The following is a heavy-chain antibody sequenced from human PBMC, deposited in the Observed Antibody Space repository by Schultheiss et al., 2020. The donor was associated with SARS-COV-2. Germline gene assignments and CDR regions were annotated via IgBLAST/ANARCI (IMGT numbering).Heavy chain of an antibody. J-gene: IGHJ4*02. CDR3: ATSGGIAVAGTDY. Sequence: GGSLRLSCAASGFTFSSYAMHWVRQAPGKGLEWVAVIPYDSSNTYYADSVKGRFTISRDNSKNTLYLQMNSLRAEDTAVYYCATSGGIAVAGTDYWGQGTLVTVSS. CDR1: GFTFSSYA. V-gene: IGHV3-30-3*01. D-gene: IGHD6-19*01. CDR2: IPYDSSNT.